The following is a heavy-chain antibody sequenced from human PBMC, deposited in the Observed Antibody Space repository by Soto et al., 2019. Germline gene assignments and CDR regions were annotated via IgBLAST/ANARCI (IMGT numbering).Heavy chain of an antibody. D-gene: IGHD5-12*01. CDR1: GGTFGNYG. J-gene: IGHJ4*02. CDR2: ILPRLGLT. CDR3: ARDSYSENVGLFYEADV. Sequence: QVQLVQSGAEVKKPGSSVKVSCNASGGTFGNYGISWVRQAPGQGLEWMGGILPRLGLTKSAQGFQGRVKFIADKSTNPAYMELSSVRPEDTGVFYCARDSYSENVGLFYEADVWGPGTLVTVS. V-gene: IGHV1-69*09.